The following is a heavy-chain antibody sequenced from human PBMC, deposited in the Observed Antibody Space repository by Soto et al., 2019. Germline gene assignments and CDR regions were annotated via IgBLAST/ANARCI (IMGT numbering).Heavy chain of an antibody. V-gene: IGHV4-31*03. CDR1: RGSISSGGYY. D-gene: IGHD3-22*01. CDR3: VRWPYYYDSSGSAFDI. J-gene: IGHJ3*02. Sequence: LCLTFTVSRGSISSGGYYWSWIRQHRGKGLEWIGYIYYSGSTYYNPSLKSRVTISVDTSKNQFSLKLSSVTAADTAVYYCVRWPYYYDSSGSAFDIWGQGTMVTVSS. CDR2: IYYSGST.